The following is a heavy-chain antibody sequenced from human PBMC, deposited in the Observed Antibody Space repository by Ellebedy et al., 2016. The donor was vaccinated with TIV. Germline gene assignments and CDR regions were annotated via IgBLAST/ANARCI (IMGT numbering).Heavy chain of an antibody. J-gene: IGHJ5*02. V-gene: IGHV4-59*08. CDR2: IFYSGSI. CDR1: GGSISSDY. CDR3: VRHEWFGVGET. D-gene: IGHD3-10*01. Sequence: MPSETLSLTCNVSGGSISSDYWSWIRQPPGKGLEWIGYIFYSGSINYNPSLKSRVTISVDTSKNQFFLKMRSVTAADTAVYYCVRHEWFGVGETWGRGRLVTVSS.